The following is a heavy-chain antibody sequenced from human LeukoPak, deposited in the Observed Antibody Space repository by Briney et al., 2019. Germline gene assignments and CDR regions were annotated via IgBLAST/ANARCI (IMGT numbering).Heavy chain of an antibody. J-gene: IGHJ4*02. D-gene: IGHD2-2*01. CDR1: GFTFSSYS. CDR3: ASEKVVVPAALFDY. CDR2: ISSSSSYI. V-gene: IGHV3-21*01. Sequence: PGGSLRLSCAASGFTFSSYSMNWVRQAPGKGLEWVSSISSSSSYIYYADSVKGRFTISRDNAKNSLYLQMNSLRAEDTAVYYCASEKVVVPAALFDYWGQGTLVTVSS.